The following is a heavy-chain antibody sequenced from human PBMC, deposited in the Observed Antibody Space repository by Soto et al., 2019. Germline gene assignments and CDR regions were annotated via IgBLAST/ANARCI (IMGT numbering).Heavy chain of an antibody. CDR2: IDWDDDK. D-gene: IGHD3-10*01. J-gene: IGHJ5*02. CDR3: ARIRGGVTPGENWFDP. CDR1: GFSLSTSGMC. V-gene: IGHV2-70*01. Sequence: ESGPTLVNPTQTLTLTCAFSGFSLSTSGMCVSWIRQPPGKALEWLALIDWDDDKYYSTSLKTRLTISKHTSKNQVVLTMTNMDPVDTATYYCARIRGGVTPGENWFDPWGQGTLVTVSS.